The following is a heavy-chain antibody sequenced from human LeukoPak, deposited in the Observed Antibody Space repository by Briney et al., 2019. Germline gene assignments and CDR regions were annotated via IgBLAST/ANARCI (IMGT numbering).Heavy chain of an antibody. D-gene: IGHD2/OR15-2a*01. CDR3: ARHPFSSPFDY. CDR1: GTSISGDY. J-gene: IGHJ4*02. V-gene: IGHV4-59*08. Sequence: SETLSLTCTVSGTSISGDYWGWIRQPPGKGLEWIGYVYFTGDTNSNPSLKNRVTISMDTSKNQVSLKVTSVTAADTAVYYCARHPFSSPFDYWGQGTLVAVSS. CDR2: VYFTGDT.